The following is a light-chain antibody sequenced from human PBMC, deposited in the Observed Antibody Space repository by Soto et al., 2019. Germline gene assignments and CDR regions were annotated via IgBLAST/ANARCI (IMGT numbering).Light chain of an antibody. CDR2: DAS. CDR1: QSVSSTY. Sequence: EIVLTQSPGTLSLSPGDRATLSCRASQSVSSTYLAWYQQKPGQAPRLLIYDASSRATGIPDRFSGSGSGTDFTLTISRLEPEDFAVYYCQLYGSSPGLFTFGPGIKVDIK. CDR3: QLYGSSPGLFT. J-gene: IGKJ3*01. V-gene: IGKV3-20*01.